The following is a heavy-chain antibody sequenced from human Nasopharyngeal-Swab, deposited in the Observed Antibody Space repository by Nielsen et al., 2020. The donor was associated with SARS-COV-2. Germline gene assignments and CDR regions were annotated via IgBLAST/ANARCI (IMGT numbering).Heavy chain of an antibody. Sequence: GGSLRLSCAASGFTFSSYSMNWVRQAPGKGLEWVSSISSSSSYIYYADSVKGRFTISRDNAKNSLYLQMNSLRAEDTAVYYCARDRYDFWSGYYTPYCYYSGMDVWGQGTTVTVSS. J-gene: IGHJ6*02. V-gene: IGHV3-21*01. D-gene: IGHD3-3*01. CDR1: GFTFSSYS. CDR3: ARDRYDFWSGYYTPYCYYSGMDV. CDR2: ISSSSSYI.